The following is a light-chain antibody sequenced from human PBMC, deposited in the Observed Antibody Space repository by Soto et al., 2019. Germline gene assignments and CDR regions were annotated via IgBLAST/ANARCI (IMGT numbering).Light chain of an antibody. CDR3: TSYTNSNTYV. J-gene: IGLJ1*01. Sequence: QSALTQPASVSGSPGQSITISCTGTSSDVGRYNYVSWYQQHPGIAPKLMIYEVSNRPSGVSNRFSGSKSGNTASLTISGLQAEDEADYYCTSYTNSNTYVFGTGTKVTVL. CDR2: EVS. CDR1: SSDVGRYNY. V-gene: IGLV2-14*01.